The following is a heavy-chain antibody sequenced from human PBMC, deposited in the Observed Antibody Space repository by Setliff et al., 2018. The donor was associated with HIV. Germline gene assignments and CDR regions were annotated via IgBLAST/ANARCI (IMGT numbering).Heavy chain of an antibody. Sequence: HPGGSLRLSCAASGFTFEDYGMHWVRQAPGKGLEWVSGISWDSGSVGYADSVRGRFTISRDNAKKSLYLRMNSLRTEDTAVYYCATSPPGGSSDYIWGSDYFDHWGQGALVTVSS. CDR1: GFTFEDYG. D-gene: IGHD5-12*01. CDR3: ATSPPGGSSDYIWGSDYFDH. J-gene: IGHJ4*02. V-gene: IGHV3-9*01. CDR2: ISWDSGSV.